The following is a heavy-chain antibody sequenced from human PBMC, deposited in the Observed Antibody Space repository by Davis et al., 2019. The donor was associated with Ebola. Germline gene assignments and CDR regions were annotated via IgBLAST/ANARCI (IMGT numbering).Heavy chain of an antibody. CDR1: GYTFTGYY. Sequence: ASVKVSCKASGYTFTGYYMHWVRQAPGQGLEWMGWIYPNSGGTNYAQKFQGWVTMTRDTSISTAYMELSRLRSEDTAVYYCARGVEYSSSSGAFGDYWGQGTLVTVSS. CDR2: IYPNSGGT. D-gene: IGHD6-6*01. V-gene: IGHV1-2*04. J-gene: IGHJ4*02. CDR3: ARGVEYSSSSGAFGDY.